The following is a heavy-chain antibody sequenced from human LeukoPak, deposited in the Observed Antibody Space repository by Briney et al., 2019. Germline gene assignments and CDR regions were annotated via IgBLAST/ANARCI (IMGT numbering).Heavy chain of an antibody. CDR2: IIVGGGST. J-gene: IGHJ4*02. Sequence: GGSLRLSGAAPGFTLTTTATSWVRKAPGKGPDWGSAIIVGGGSTYYADSVKFRFTISRYNSKNTLYLQMNSMRVKDTAVYFCARDNCDGIAAAGYFDDWGQGTLVTVSS. D-gene: IGHD6-13*01. CDR3: ARDNCDGIAAAGYFDD. V-gene: IGHV3-23*01. CDR1: GFTLTTTA.